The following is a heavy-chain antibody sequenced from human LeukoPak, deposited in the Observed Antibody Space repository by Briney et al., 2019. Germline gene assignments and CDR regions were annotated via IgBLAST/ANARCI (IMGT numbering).Heavy chain of an antibody. Sequence: SETLSLTCAVYGGSFSGYYWSWIRQPPGKGLEWIGEINHSGSTNYNPSLKSRVTISVDTSKNQFSLKLSSVTAADTAVYYCARIYDSSGYYHYSLDAFDIWGQGTMVTVPS. CDR1: GGSFSGYY. V-gene: IGHV4-34*01. D-gene: IGHD3-22*01. CDR3: ARIYDSSGYYHYSLDAFDI. J-gene: IGHJ3*02. CDR2: INHSGST.